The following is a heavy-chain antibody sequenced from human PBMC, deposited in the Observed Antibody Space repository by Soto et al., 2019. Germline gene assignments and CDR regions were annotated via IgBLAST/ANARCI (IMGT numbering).Heavy chain of an antibody. J-gene: IGHJ3*01. CDR3: AREEASNGWYSFDL. CDR2: INSDGSST. CDR1: GFTVSSYW. V-gene: IGHV3-74*03. D-gene: IGHD6-19*01. Sequence: EVQLVESGGGLVQPGGSLRLSCATSGFTVSSYWIHWVRPAPGKWLEWVSRINSDGSSTMCADSVKCRFTISRDNAKKRRHLPMNSLRDEDTAIYYCAREEASNGWYSFDLWGQGTVVTVSS.